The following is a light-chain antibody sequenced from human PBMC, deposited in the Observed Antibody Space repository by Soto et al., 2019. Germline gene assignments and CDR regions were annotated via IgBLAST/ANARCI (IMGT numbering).Light chain of an antibody. V-gene: IGLV2-11*01. J-gene: IGLJ1*01. CDR1: GSDVGTYDF. Sequence: QSVLTQPRSVSGSPGQSVTISCTGTGSDVGTYDFVSWYQQHPGKAPRLMIFDVSERPSGVPDRFSGSKSGNTASLTISGLQAEDEADYYCCLYAVTFYVFGNGTKVTV. CDR3: CLYAVTFYV. CDR2: DVS.